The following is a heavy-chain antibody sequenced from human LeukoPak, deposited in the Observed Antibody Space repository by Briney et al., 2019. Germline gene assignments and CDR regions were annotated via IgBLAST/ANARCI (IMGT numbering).Heavy chain of an antibody. CDR3: AKDSHPYSNYLNYFDY. J-gene: IGHJ4*02. D-gene: IGHD4-11*01. CDR2: IRYDGSNK. V-gene: IGHV3-30*02. Sequence: GGSLRLSCAASGFTFSSYGMHWVRQAPGKGLEWVAFIRYDGSNKYYADSVKGRFTISRDNSKNTLYLQMNSLRAEDTAVYYCAKDSHPYSNYLNYFDYWGQGTLVTVSS. CDR1: GFTFSSYG.